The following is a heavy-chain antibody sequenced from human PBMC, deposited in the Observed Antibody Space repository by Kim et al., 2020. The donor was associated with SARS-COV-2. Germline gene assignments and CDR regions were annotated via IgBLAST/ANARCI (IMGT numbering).Heavy chain of an antibody. Sequence: SETLSLTCTVSGGSISSGSYYWSWIRQPAGKGLEWIGRIYTSGSTNYNPSLKSRVTISVDTSKNQFSLKLSSVTAADTAVYYCARGRGVYRFGEFISPLFDYWGQGTLVTVSS. D-gene: IGHD3-10*01. CDR3: ARGRGVYRFGEFISPLFDY. CDR2: IYTSGST. CDR1: GGSISSGSYY. J-gene: IGHJ4*02. V-gene: IGHV4-61*02.